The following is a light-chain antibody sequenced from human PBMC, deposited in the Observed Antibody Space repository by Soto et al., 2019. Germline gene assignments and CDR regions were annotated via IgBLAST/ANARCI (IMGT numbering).Light chain of an antibody. CDR2: DNN. Sequence: QSVLTQPPSASGAPGQRVTISCTGSSSNIGAGSDVHWYQQLPGTAPKLLICDNNIRPSGVPDRFSVSKSGTSASLAITGLQAEDEADYYCQSYDSSLSVYVVFGGGTQLTVL. CDR1: SSNIGAGSD. V-gene: IGLV1-40*01. J-gene: IGLJ2*01. CDR3: QSYDSSLSVYVV.